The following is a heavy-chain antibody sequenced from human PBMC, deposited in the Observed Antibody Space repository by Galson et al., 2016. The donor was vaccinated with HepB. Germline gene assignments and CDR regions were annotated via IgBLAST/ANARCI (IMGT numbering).Heavy chain of an antibody. CDR3: ARDTTFYYGSAD. Sequence: SLRLSCAASGFTVSDNYMSWARQAPGKGLEWVSTIYTGGSTFYADSVKGRFTISGDNSKNTLYLQMTGLRAEDTARYYCARDTTFYYGSADWGQGTLVTVSS. D-gene: IGHD3-10*01. V-gene: IGHV3-66*01. CDR2: IYTGGST. CDR1: GFTVSDNY. J-gene: IGHJ1*01.